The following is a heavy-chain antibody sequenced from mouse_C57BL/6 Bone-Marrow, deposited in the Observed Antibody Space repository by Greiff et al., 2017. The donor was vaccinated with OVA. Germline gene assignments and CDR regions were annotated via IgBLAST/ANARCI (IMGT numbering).Heavy chain of an antibody. CDR2: INPSTGGT. CDR1: GYSFTGYY. V-gene: IGHV1-42*01. J-gene: IGHJ4*01. Sequence: VQLQQSGPELVKPGASVKISCKASGYSFTGYYMNWVKQSPEKSLEWIGEINPSTGGTTYNQKFKAKATLTVDKSSSTAYMQLKSLTSEDSAVYYCARKRVMDYWGQGTSVTVSS. CDR3: ARKRVMDY.